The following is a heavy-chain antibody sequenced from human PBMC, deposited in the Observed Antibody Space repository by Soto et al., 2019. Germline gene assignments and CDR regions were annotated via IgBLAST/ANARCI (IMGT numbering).Heavy chain of an antibody. J-gene: IGHJ4*02. V-gene: IGHV3-23*01. CDR1: RFTFSSYA. CDR3: AKSVADTRGYFDY. D-gene: IGHD6-19*01. CDR2: ISGSGGST. Sequence: EVQLLESGGGLVQPGGSLRLSCAASRFTFSSYAMSWVRQAPGKGLEWVSGISGSGGSTYNADSVKGRFTISRDNSKNTVYLQMNNLRAEDTAVYYCAKSVADTRGYFDYWGQGTLVTVSS.